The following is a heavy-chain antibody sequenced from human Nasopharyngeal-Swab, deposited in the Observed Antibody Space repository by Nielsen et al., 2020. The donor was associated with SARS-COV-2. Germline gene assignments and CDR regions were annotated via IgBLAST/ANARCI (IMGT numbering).Heavy chain of an antibody. V-gene: IGHV3-53*01. D-gene: IGHD6-19*01. CDR3: ARDLVAGDAGRYYYYYGMDV. CDR1: GFTVSSNY. J-gene: IGHJ6*02. Sequence: GESLKISCAASGFTVSSNYMSWVRQAPGKGLEWVSVIYSGGSTYYADSVKGRFTISRHNSKNTLYLQMNSLRAEDTAVYYCARDLVAGDAGRYYYYYGMDVWGQGTTVTVSS. CDR2: IYSGGST.